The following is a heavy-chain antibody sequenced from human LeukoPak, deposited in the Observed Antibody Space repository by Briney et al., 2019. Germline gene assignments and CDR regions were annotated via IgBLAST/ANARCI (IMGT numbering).Heavy chain of an antibody. Sequence: GGTLRLSCAVSGFTFSDYGLSWVRQAPGEGLECVSGISRSGDTTYYADSVKGRFTISRDNSKNTLFLQMNTLRAEDTAVYYCARDRWLQSQRYFDYWGQGILVTVSS. CDR1: GFTFSDYG. CDR3: ARDRWLQSQRYFDY. J-gene: IGHJ4*02. D-gene: IGHD5-24*01. CDR2: ISRSGDTT. V-gene: IGHV3-23*01.